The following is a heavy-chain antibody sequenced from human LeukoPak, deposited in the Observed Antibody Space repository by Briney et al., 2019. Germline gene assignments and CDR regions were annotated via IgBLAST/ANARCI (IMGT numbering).Heavy chain of an antibody. J-gene: IGHJ2*01. Sequence: GSLRLSCAASGFTFSSYSMNWVRQAPGKGLEWVSYISSSSSTIYYADSVKGRFTISRDNAKNSLYLQMNSLRAEDTAVYYCVGHIVVVTATLIGGYFDLWGRGTLVTVSS. CDR2: ISSSSSTI. CDR1: GFTFSSYS. V-gene: IGHV3-48*01. CDR3: VGHIVVVTATLIGGYFDL. D-gene: IGHD2-21*02.